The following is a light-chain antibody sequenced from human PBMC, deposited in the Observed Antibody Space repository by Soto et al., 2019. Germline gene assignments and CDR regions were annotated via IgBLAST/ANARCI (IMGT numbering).Light chain of an antibody. CDR1: QGISRS. Sequence: DIQMTQSPSSVSASVGDRVTITCQASQGISRSLAWYQQKPGKAPKLLIYDASSLESGVPTRFSGSGSGTEFTLTIRSLQPDDFATYYCQQYNSYSRTFGQGTKVDIK. CDR2: DAS. J-gene: IGKJ1*01. V-gene: IGKV1-5*01. CDR3: QQYNSYSRT.